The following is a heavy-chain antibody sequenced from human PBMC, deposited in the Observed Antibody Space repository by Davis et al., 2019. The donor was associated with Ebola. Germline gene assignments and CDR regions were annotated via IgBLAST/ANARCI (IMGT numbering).Heavy chain of an antibody. CDR2: MNPNSGNT. Sequence: ASVKVSCKASGYTFTSYDINWVRQAPGQGLEWMGWMNPNSGNTGYAQKFQGRITMTRNTSISTAYMELSSLRSDDTAVYYCARAPTWSEINYYCLDYWGQGTLVTISS. V-gene: IGHV1-8*01. CDR1: GYTFTSYD. CDR3: ARAPTWSEINYYCLDY. J-gene: IGHJ4*02. D-gene: IGHD3-10*01.